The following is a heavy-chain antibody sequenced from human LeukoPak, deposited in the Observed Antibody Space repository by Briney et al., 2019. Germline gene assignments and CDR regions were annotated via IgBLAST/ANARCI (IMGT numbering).Heavy chain of an antibody. CDR3: AKEGVTYYYGSGSYSFDY. CDR2: FSGSGGST. CDR1: RFTFSSYA. J-gene: IGHJ4*02. V-gene: IGHV3-23*01. Sequence: GGSLRLSSAAPRFTFSSYAMSWGRPAPGKGLEWVSEFSGSGGSTVYADSVKGRFTISRDNSKNTLFLQMNSLRAADTAVYYCAKEGVTYYYGSGSYSFDYWGQGTLVTVSS. D-gene: IGHD3-10*01.